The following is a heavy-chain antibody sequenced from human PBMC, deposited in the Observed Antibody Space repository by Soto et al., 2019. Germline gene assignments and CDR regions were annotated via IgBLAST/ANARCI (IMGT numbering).Heavy chain of an antibody. CDR3: ARGFGESDFDY. CDR2: IYYSGST. V-gene: IGHV4-59*01. CDR1: GGSISSYY. Sequence: WETLSLTCTVSGGSISSYYWSWIRQPPGKGLEWIGYIYYSGSTNYNPSLKSRVTISVDTSKNQFSLKLSSVTAADTAVYYCARGFGESDFDYWGQGTLVTVSS. J-gene: IGHJ4*02. D-gene: IGHD3-10*01.